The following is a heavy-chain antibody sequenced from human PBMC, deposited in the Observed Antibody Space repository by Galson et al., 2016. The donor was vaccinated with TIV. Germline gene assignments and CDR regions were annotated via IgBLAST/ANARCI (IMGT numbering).Heavy chain of an antibody. CDR3: ARQWQSYFFDY. CDR1: GFTFSIYD. V-gene: IGHV3-30*03. Sequence: RLSCAVSGFTFSIYDMHWVRQAPGKGLELVAIISFDRSDKYYGDSVKGRFTISRDNSKNTLYLQMNSLTAEDTAVYYCARQWQSYFFDYWGQGILVTVSS. J-gene: IGHJ4*02. D-gene: IGHD6-19*01. CDR2: ISFDRSDK.